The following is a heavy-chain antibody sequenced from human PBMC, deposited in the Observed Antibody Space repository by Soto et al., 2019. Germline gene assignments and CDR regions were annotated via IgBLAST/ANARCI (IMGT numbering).Heavy chain of an antibody. D-gene: IGHD2-21*01. V-gene: IGHV4-30-4*01. CDR1: GGSISSGDYY. Sequence: QVQLQESGPGLVQPSQTLSLTCTVSGGSISSGDYYWNWIRQPPGKGLEWIGNIFFRGSTHYNPSLQSRVFFSVDTSKNQFSLRLASVTAADTAVYYCARVITADDAFDVWGQGTMVSVS. J-gene: IGHJ3*01. CDR3: ARVITADDAFDV. CDR2: IFFRGST.